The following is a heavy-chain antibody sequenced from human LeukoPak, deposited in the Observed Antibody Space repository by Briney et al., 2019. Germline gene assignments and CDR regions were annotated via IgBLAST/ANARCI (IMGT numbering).Heavy chain of an antibody. J-gene: IGHJ4*02. V-gene: IGHV3-48*03. Sequence: GGSLRLSCAASGFTFSSYEMNWVRQAPGKGLEWVSYISNSGSAINFADSVKGRFTISRDNAKNSLYLQMNSLRAEGTAVYYCTREVGEAFDYWGQGTLVTVSS. CDR1: GFTFSSYE. CDR3: TREVGEAFDY. D-gene: IGHD3-16*01. CDR2: ISNSGSAI.